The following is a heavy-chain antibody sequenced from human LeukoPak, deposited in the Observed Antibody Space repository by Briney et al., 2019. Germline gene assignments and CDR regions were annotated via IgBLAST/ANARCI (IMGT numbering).Heavy chain of an antibody. CDR1: GYTFTSSF. V-gene: IGHV1-46*01. CDR2: INPSGGSP. J-gene: IGHJ5*01. D-gene: IGHD2-2*01. Sequence: GASVKVSCKASGYTFTSSFMHWVRQAPGQGLEWMGIINPSGGSPTYAQKFQGRVTMTRDTSTSTVYMELSSLRSEDTAMYYCARDSSSSSLADSWGQGTLVTVSS. CDR3: ARDSSSSSLADS.